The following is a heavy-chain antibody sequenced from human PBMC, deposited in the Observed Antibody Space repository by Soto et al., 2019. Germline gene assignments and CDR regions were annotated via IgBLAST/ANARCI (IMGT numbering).Heavy chain of an antibody. Sequence: GGSLRLSCAASGFTFSTYWMSWVRQAPGKGLEWVANIKPDGSEKWYVDSVKGRFTISRDNAKNSLYLQMSSLRAEDTAVYYCARGDYYDTNGPFSDAFDIWGQGTMVTVSS. J-gene: IGHJ3*02. D-gene: IGHD3-22*01. CDR1: GFTFSTYW. V-gene: IGHV3-7*04. CDR2: IKPDGSEK. CDR3: ARGDYYDTNGPFSDAFDI.